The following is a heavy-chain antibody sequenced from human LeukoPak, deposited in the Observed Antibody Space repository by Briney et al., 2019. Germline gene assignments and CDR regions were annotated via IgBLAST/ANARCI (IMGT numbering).Heavy chain of an antibody. CDR2: ISAYNGNT. Sequence: GASVKVSCKASGYTFTSYDINWVRQPTGQGLEWMGWISAYNGNTNYSPKFQGRVTMTRDTSTSTVYMELSSLRSEDTAVYYCARERGGDCYFDYWGQGTLVTVSS. CDR3: ARERGGDCYFDY. J-gene: IGHJ4*02. D-gene: IGHD2-21*01. CDR1: GYTFTSYD. V-gene: IGHV1-18*01.